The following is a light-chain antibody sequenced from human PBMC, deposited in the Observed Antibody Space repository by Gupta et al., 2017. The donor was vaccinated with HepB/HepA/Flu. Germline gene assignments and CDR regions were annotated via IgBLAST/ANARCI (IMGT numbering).Light chain of an antibody. Sequence: QSVLTQPPSVSGAPGQRVTISCSGSRSNIGAGYDVHWYQQIPGTAPKLLIYGNRNRPSGVPDRFSASKSGTSASLDITGLQAEDEADYYCQSYPSNLSVSYVIFGGGTKVTVL. CDR1: RSNIGAGYD. CDR2: GNR. CDR3: QSYPSNLSVSYVI. J-gene: IGLJ2*01. V-gene: IGLV1-40*01.